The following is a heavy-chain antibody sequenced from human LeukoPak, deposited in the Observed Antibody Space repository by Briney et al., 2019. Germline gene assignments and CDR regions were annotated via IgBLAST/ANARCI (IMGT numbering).Heavy chain of an antibody. CDR2: INGAGSST. Sequence: GGSLRLSCAASGFTFSSHWMHWVRQTPGKGLVWVSRINGAGSSTSYADSVKGRFTVSRDNAKNTLNLQMNSLRAEDTAVYYCARDLFFSDAGYSSGWRAEYFHHWGQGTLVTVSS. CDR1: GFTFSSHW. J-gene: IGHJ1*01. CDR3: ARDLFFSDAGYSSGWRAEYFHH. V-gene: IGHV3-74*01. D-gene: IGHD6-19*01.